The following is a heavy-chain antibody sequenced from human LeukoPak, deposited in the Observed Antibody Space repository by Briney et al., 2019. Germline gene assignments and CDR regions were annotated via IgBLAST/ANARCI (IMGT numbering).Heavy chain of an antibody. V-gene: IGHV1-18*01. CDR3: AREYCSSTSCYGYYYYGMDV. Sequence: GASVKVSCKASGYTFTSYGISWVRQAPGQGLEWMGWISAYNGNTNYAQKLQGRVTMTTDTSTSTAYMELRSLRSDDTAVYYCAREYCSSTSCYGYYYYGMDVWGQGTAVTVSS. CDR1: GYTFTSYG. J-gene: IGHJ6*02. CDR2: ISAYNGNT. D-gene: IGHD2-2*01.